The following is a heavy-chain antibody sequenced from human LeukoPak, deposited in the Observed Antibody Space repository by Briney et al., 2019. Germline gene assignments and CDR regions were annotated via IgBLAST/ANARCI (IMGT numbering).Heavy chain of an antibody. Sequence: GGSLRLSCAASGFTFSGHWMSWVRQAPAKGLEWVAHMNGDGSQIYYMDFVKGRFTISRDNAKNSLYLQMNGLRAEDTAVYYCARAKGKWLVYPWGQGTLVTVSS. D-gene: IGHD6-19*01. J-gene: IGHJ5*02. CDR1: GFTFSGHW. CDR2: MNGDGSQI. CDR3: ARAKGKWLVYP. V-gene: IGHV3-7*01.